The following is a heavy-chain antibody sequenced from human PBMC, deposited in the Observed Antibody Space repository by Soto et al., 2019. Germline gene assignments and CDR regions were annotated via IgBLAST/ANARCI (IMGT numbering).Heavy chain of an antibody. V-gene: IGHV3-30*18. CDR3: AKESSWRGDFFPYFDY. J-gene: IGHJ4*02. D-gene: IGHD2-21*02. CDR2: ISYDGSNK. Sequence: PGGSLRLSCAASGFTFSSYGMHWVRQAPGKGLEWVAVISYDGSNKYYADSVKGRFTISRDNSKNTLYLQMNSLRAEDTAVYYCAKESSWRGDFFPYFDYWGQGTLVTVSS. CDR1: GFTFSSYG.